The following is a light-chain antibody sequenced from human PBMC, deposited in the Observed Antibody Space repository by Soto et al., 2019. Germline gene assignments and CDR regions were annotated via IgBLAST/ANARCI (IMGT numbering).Light chain of an antibody. J-gene: IGLJ1*01. CDR2: GNS. Sequence: QSALTQPPSVSGAPGQRVTISCTGSSSNIGAGYDVHWYQQLPGTAPKLLIYGNSNRPSGVPDRFSGSKSGTSASLAITGLQAEDEADYYCQSYASSLSVLLYVFGTGTKVTVL. CDR3: QSYASSLSVLLYV. CDR1: SSNIGAGYD. V-gene: IGLV1-40*01.